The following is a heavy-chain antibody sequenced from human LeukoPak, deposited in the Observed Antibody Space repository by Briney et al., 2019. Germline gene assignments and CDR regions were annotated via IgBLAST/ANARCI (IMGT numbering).Heavy chain of an antibody. CDR3: ARFRSLSGTLAYFYF. D-gene: IGHD1-1*01. Sequence: GGSLSLSCAMFGFTFSSFSVDWVRQAPGGWLEWVSYIIANAGTTSYADSVKGRFTISRDNAKISLSLQRNSLRAEGTAVYYCARFRSLSGTLAYFYFWGRRIQFSVSS. CDR1: GFTFSSFS. V-gene: IGHV3-48*04. J-gene: IGHJ4*02. CDR2: IIANAGTT.